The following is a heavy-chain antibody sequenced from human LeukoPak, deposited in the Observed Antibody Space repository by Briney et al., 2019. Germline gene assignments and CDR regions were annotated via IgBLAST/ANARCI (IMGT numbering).Heavy chain of an antibody. Sequence: GESLKISCKGSGYSFTSYWIGWVRPLPGKGLGWMGIIYPGDSDTRYSPSFQGQVTISADKSISTAYLQWSSLKASDTAMYYCAISDSSGYYRPGYFDYWGQGTLVTVSS. CDR1: GYSFTSYW. CDR3: AISDSSGYYRPGYFDY. CDR2: IYPGDSDT. V-gene: IGHV5-51*01. D-gene: IGHD3-22*01. J-gene: IGHJ4*02.